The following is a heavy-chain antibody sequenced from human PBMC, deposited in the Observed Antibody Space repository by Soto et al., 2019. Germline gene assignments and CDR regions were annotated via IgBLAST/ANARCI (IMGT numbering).Heavy chain of an antibody. D-gene: IGHD5-12*01. CDR3: ARWLSWSLDY. CDR2: INAGNGNT. V-gene: IGHV1-3*01. CDR1: GYTFTSYV. Sequence: GASVKVSCKASGYTFTSYVIHWVRQAPGQRLEWMGWINAGNGNTKYSQKFQGRVTFTGDTYANTAYMELSSLRSEDTSVYYCARWLSWSLDYWGQGTLVTVSS. J-gene: IGHJ4*02.